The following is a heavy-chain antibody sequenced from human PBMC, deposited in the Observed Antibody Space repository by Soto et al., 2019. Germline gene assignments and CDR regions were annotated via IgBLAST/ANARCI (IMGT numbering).Heavy chain of an antibody. CDR2: ISWNGGNI. J-gene: IGHJ4*02. V-gene: IGHV3-9*01. Sequence: EVQLVESGGGLVQPGRSLRLSCAASGFTFDDYAMHWVRQAPGKGLEWVSGISWNGGNIGYAVSVKGRFTISRDNAKNSLFLQMNSLRADDTALYFCAQDIYSSSSGQDYWGQGTPVTVSS. CDR3: AQDIYSSSSGQDY. D-gene: IGHD6-6*01. CDR1: GFTFDDYA.